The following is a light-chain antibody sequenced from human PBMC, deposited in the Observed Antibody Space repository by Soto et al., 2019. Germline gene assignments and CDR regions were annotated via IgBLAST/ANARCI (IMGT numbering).Light chain of an antibody. CDR2: EVS. CDR3: SSYAGSNNLYL. V-gene: IGLV2-8*01. Sequence: QSLLTQPPSASGSPGQSVTISCTGTSGDVGGYNSVSWYQQHPGKAPKLMIYEVSKRPSGVPDRFSGSKSGNTASLTVSGLQAEDEADYYCSSYAGSNNLYLFGTGTKVTVL. CDR1: SGDVGGYNS. J-gene: IGLJ1*01.